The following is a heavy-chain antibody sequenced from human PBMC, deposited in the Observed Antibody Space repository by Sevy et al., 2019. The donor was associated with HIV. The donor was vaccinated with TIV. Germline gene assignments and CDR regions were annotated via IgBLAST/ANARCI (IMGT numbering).Heavy chain of an antibody. D-gene: IGHD3-22*01. V-gene: IGHV3-23*01. Sequence: GGSLRPSCAASGFTFSSYAMSWVRQAPGKGLEWVSAISGSGGSTYCADSVKGRFTISRNNSKNTLYLQMNRLRAEDTAVYYCAKDAPSSGYYDSSRPQDYWGQGTLVTVSS. CDR1: GFTFSSYA. J-gene: IGHJ4*02. CDR3: AKDAPSSGYYDSSRPQDY. CDR2: ISGSGGST.